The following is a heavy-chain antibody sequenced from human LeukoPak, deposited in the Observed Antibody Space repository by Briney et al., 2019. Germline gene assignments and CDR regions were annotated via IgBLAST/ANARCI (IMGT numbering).Heavy chain of an antibody. CDR3: AREDVNIAVAASGAFDI. V-gene: IGHV3-74*01. J-gene: IGHJ3*02. CDR1: GFTFSTYW. CDR2: IISDGSST. Sequence: GGSLRLSCAASGFTFSTYWMHWVRQAPGKGLAWVSRIISDGSSTSYADSVKGRFTISRDNAKNKLYLQMNSLRAEDTAVYYCAREDVNIAVAASGAFDIWGQGTMVTVSS. D-gene: IGHD6-19*01.